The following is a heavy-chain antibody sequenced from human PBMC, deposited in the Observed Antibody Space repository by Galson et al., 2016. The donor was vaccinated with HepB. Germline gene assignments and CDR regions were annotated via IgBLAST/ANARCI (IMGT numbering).Heavy chain of an antibody. CDR2: IRDYGAGT. V-gene: IGHV3-23*01. Sequence: SLRLSCAVSGFSFSNYAMSWVRQAPGKGLGWVSTIRDYGAGTYYAESVKGRFTVSRDNSKNTAYLQMSSLRDDDSAIYYCAKGTGNYYTDYFDYWGQGTLVTVSS. J-gene: IGHJ4*02. CDR3: AKGTGNYYTDYFDY. CDR1: GFSFSNYA. D-gene: IGHD1-14*01.